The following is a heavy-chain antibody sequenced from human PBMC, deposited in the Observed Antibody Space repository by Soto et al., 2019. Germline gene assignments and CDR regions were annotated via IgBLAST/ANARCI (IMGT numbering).Heavy chain of an antibody. D-gene: IGHD6-19*01. CDR3: AREGSSGWSDWYFDL. CDR1: GFTVSSNY. J-gene: IGHJ2*01. V-gene: IGHV3-53*02. CDR2: IYSGGST. Sequence: EVQLVETGGGLIQPGGSLRLSCAASGFTVSSNYMSWVRQAPGKGLEWVSVIYSGGSTYYADSVKGRCTISRDNSKNTLYLQMNGLRAEDTAVYYCAREGSSGWSDWYFDLWGRGTLVTVSS.